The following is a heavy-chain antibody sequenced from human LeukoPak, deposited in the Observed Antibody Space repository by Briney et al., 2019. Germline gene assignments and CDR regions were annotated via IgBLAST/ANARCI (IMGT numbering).Heavy chain of an antibody. D-gene: IGHD3-22*01. CDR1: GYTFTTFA. V-gene: IGHV7-4-1*02. Sequence: GASVQVSCKASGYTFTTFAMNWVRQAPGQGLEFVGWINTDTGNPTYAQGFTGRFVLSLDTSVSTAYLQISSLKAGDTAVYYCARAAHDSGGYLRYYFDYWGQGTLVTVSS. CDR2: INTDTGNP. J-gene: IGHJ4*02. CDR3: ARAAHDSGGYLRYYFDY.